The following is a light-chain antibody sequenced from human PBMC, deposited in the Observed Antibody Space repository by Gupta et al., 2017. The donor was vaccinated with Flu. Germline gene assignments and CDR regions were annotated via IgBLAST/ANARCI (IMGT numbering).Light chain of an antibody. V-gene: IGKV2-30*01. CDR2: KVS. CDR1: QSRIYTDGYTY. Sequence: VTLGQPASISCWSSQSRIYTDGYTYLNWFHQRPGQSPRRLIYKVSDRDSGVPDRFSGNGSDTDFTLKISRVEADDVGVYYCMQGKHWPYTFGQGTKLEI. J-gene: IGKJ2*01. CDR3: MQGKHWPYT.